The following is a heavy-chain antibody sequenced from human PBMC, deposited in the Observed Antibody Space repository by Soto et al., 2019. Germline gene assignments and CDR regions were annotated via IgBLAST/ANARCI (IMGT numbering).Heavy chain of an antibody. V-gene: IGHV4-39*01. J-gene: IGHJ6*03. Sequence: SETLSLTCTVSGGSISSSSYYWGWIRQPPGKGLEWIGSIYYSGSTYYNPSLKSGVTISVDTSKNQFSLKLSSVTAADTAVYYCARISLVVPPTNKYYYYMDVWGKGTTVTVSS. CDR3: ARISLVVPPTNKYYYYMDV. CDR1: GGSISSSSYY. CDR2: IYYSGST. D-gene: IGHD2-2*01.